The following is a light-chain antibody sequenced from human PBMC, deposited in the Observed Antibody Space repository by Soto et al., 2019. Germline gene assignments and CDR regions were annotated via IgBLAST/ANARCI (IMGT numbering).Light chain of an antibody. Sequence: QSALTQPASVSGSPGQSITISCTGTSSDVGGYNYVSWYQQHPGKAPKLMIYDVSYRPSGVSDRFSGSKSGNTASLTISGLQSVDEADYYCDSYTSGSSYVFGTGTKVTVL. J-gene: IGLJ1*01. CDR1: SSDVGGYNY. V-gene: IGLV2-14*01. CDR2: DVS. CDR3: DSYTSGSSYV.